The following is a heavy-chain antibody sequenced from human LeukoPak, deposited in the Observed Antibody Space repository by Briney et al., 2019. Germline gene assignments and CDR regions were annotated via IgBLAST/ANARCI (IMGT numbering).Heavy chain of an antibody. CDR3: ARDRLDLSGSYFDY. V-gene: IGHV4-61*02. CDR1: GGSISSGSYY. CDR2: IYTSGST. J-gene: IGHJ4*02. Sequence: TSQTLSLTCTVSGGSISSGSYYWSWIRQPAGKGLEWIGRIYTSGSTNYNPSLKSRVTISVDTSKNQFSLKLSSVTAADTAVYYCARDRLDLSGSYFDYWGQGTLVTVSS. D-gene: IGHD1-26*01.